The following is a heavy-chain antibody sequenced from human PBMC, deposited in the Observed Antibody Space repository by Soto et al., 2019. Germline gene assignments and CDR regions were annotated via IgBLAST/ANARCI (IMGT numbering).Heavy chain of an antibody. V-gene: IGHV4-39*01. J-gene: IGHJ6*02. CDR1: GGSIISSSYY. Sequence: SDTLSLTCTVSGGSIISSSYYWGWIRQPPGKGLEWIGSIYYSGSTYYNPSLKSRVTISVDTSKNQFSLKLSSVTAADTAVYYCARQVGYCISTSCDTPNYYYYGMDVWGQGTTVT. CDR2: IYYSGST. CDR3: ARQVGYCISTSCDTPNYYYYGMDV. D-gene: IGHD2-2*01.